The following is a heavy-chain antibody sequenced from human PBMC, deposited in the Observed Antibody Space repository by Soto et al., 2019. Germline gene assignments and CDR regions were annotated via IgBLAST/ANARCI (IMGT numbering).Heavy chain of an antibody. J-gene: IGHJ4*02. CDR2: ISGSGGST. D-gene: IGHD2-2*01. CDR3: AKGGLICSTSCYVFSDFDY. CDR1: GFTFSSYA. Sequence: GGSLRLSCAASGFTFSSYAMSWVRQAPGKGLEWVSAISGSGGSTYYADSVKGRFTISRDNSKNTLYLQMNSLRAEDTAVYYCAKGGLICSTSCYVFSDFDYWGQGTLVTVSS. V-gene: IGHV3-23*01.